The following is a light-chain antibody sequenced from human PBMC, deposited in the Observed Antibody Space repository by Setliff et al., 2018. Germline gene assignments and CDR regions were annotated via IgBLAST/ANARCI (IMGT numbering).Light chain of an antibody. Sequence: QSVLPQPASVSGSPGQSITISCTGTSSDVGGYNYVSWYQQHPDKAPKLMIFDVSNRPSGVSNRFSGSKSGNTASLTISGLQAEDEADYYCSSYTSSSTQVFGTGTKATVL. CDR2: DVS. CDR1: SSDVGGYNY. J-gene: IGLJ1*01. CDR3: SSYTSSSTQV. V-gene: IGLV2-14*03.